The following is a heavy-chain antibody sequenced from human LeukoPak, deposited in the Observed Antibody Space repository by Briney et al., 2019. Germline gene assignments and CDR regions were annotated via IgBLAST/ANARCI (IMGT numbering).Heavy chain of an antibody. CDR1: GGSISSSSYY. D-gene: IGHD3-22*01. CDR3: ARRGVVVIDY. V-gene: IGHV4-39*01. CDR2: IYYSGST. Sequence: SETLSLTCTVSGGSISSSSYYWGWIRQPPGKGLEWIRSIYYSGSTYYNPSLKSRVTISVDTSKNQFSLKLSSVTAADTAVYYCARRGVVVIDYWGQGTLVTVSS. J-gene: IGHJ4*02.